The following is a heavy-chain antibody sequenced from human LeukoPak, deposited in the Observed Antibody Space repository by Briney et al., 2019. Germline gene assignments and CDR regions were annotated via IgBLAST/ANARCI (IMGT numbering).Heavy chain of an antibody. CDR1: GGSVSGGHYY. Sequence: SETLSLTCTVSGGSVSGGHYYWSWIRQPGGKGLEWIGRIYSTGSSNYNPSLRSRVTMSIDTSKNQFSLKLNSVTTADAAVYYCARGTITPDSWGQGTLVTVSS. CDR2: IYSTGSS. D-gene: IGHD5-12*01. V-gene: IGHV4-61*02. CDR3: ARGTITPDS. J-gene: IGHJ5*01.